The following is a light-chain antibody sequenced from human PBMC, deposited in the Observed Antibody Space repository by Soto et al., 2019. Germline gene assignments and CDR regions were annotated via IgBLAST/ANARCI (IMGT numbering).Light chain of an antibody. V-gene: IGKV3-15*01. J-gene: IGKJ1*01. CDR1: ESVTSS. Sequence: EIVMSQSPATLSASPGDRATLSCRASESVTSSLAWYQQKPGQPPRLLIYAASTRATDVPARFSGGGSETEFTLTISSLQSEDFAVYFCQQYNIWPLWTFGQRTKV. CDR3: QQYNIWPLWT. CDR2: AAS.